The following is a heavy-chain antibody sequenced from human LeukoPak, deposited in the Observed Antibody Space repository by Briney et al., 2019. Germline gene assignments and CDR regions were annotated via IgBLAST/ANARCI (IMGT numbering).Heavy chain of an antibody. Sequence: VGSLRLSCAASGFTVSRNYMTWVRQAPGKGPEWVSIIYSGGDAYYADSVKGRFTISRDNSKNTVYLQMDSLRVEDTAVYYCSKDRGISGEWGQGTLVTVSS. D-gene: IGHD1-14*01. V-gene: IGHV3-66*01. CDR3: SKDRGISGE. J-gene: IGHJ4*02. CDR2: IYSGGDA. CDR1: GFTVSRNY.